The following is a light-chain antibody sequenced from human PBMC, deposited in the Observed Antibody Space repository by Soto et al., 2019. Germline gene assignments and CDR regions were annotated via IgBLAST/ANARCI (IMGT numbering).Light chain of an antibody. CDR3: ASYTSSSTSVI. Sequence: ALAQPASVSGSPGQSITISCTGTSSDVGGYKYVSWYQQHPDKAPKLIIFEVSNRPSGISSRFSGSKSGNTASLTISGLQAEAEADYYCASYTSSSTSVIFGRGTKVTVL. CDR2: EVS. V-gene: IGLV2-14*01. CDR1: SSDVGGYKY. J-gene: IGLJ2*01.